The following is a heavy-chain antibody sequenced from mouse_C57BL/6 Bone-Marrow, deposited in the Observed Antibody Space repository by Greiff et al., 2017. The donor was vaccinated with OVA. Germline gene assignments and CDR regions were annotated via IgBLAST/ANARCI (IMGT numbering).Heavy chain of an antibody. Sequence: VQLKQSGPGLAKPSQTLSLTCSVTGYSITSDYWNWIRKFPGNKLEYMGYISYSGSTYYNPSLKSRISITRDTSKNQYYLQLNSVTTEDTATYYCARYYYGSSRYWYFDVWGTGTTVTVSS. CDR3: ARYYYGSSRYWYFDV. CDR1: GYSITSDY. CDR2: ISYSGST. J-gene: IGHJ1*03. D-gene: IGHD1-1*01. V-gene: IGHV3-8*01.